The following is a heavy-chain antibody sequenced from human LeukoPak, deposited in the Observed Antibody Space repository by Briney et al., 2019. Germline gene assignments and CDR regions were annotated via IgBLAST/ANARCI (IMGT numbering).Heavy chain of an antibody. V-gene: IGHV3-21*01. D-gene: IGHD6-19*01. J-gene: IGHJ4*02. CDR2: ISSSSSYI. CDR3: ARDGPTGYSSGWDFDY. CDR1: GFTFSSYW. Sequence: PGGSLRLSCAASGFTFSSYWMSWVRQAPGKGLEWVSSISSSSSYIYYADSVKGRFTISRDNAKNSLYLQMNSLRAEDTAVYYCARDGPTGYSSGWDFDYWGQGTLVTVSS.